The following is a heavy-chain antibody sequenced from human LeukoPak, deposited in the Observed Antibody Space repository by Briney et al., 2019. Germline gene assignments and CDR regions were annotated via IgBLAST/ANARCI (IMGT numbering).Heavy chain of an antibody. CDR1: GFAFSDYA. D-gene: IGHD2-2*01. CDR3: AKDSRSSSSNPDY. J-gene: IGHJ4*02. CDR2: ISGTGSNT. V-gene: IGHV3-23*01. Sequence: PGGSLRLSCVASGFAFSDYAMTWVRQAPGKGLEWISAISGTGSNTYYADSVEGRFSISRDSSQNTLYLRMNSPRPDDSAIYYCAKDSRSSSSNPDYWGQGTLVTVSS.